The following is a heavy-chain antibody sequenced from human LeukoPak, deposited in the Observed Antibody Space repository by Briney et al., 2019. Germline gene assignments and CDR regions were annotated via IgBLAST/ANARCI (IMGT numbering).Heavy chain of an antibody. D-gene: IGHD3-22*01. CDR3: ARAYYDSSGYFTY. CDR2: ISAYNGNT. J-gene: IGHJ4*02. Sequence: ASVKVSCKASGYTFTSYGISWVRQAPGQAMEWMGWISAYNGNTNHAQKLHRRVTMATDTSTSTVYMELRSLRSDDTAVYYCARAYYDSSGYFTYWGQGTLVTVSS. V-gene: IGHV1-18*01. CDR1: GYTFTSYG.